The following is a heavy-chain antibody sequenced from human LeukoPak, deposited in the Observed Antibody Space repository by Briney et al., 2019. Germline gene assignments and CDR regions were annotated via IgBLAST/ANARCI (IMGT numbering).Heavy chain of an antibody. Sequence: GESLKISCKGSGYSFTSYWISWVRQMPGKGLEWMGRIAPSDSYTNYSPSFQGHVTISADKSINTAYLQWSSLKASDTAMYYCARQPLDYHGLDVWGQGTTVTVSS. CDR1: GYSFTSYW. D-gene: IGHD4/OR15-4a*01. CDR3: ARQPLDYHGLDV. J-gene: IGHJ6*02. CDR2: IAPSDSYT. V-gene: IGHV5-10-1*01.